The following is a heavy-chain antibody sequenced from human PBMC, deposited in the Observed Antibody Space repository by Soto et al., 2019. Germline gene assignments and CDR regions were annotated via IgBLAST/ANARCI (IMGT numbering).Heavy chain of an antibody. Sequence: SETLSLTCTVSGGSISNYYCSWIRQPPGKGLEWIGYIYYSGSTNYNPSLKSRVTISVDTSKNQFSLNLSSVTAADTAVYYCARAGAATLSDYWGQGTLVNVSS. V-gene: IGHV4-59*01. CDR3: ARAGAATLSDY. J-gene: IGHJ4*02. CDR1: GGSISNYY. D-gene: IGHD2-15*01. CDR2: IYYSGST.